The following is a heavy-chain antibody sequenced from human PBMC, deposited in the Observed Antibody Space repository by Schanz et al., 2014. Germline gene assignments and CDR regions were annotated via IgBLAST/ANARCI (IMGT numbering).Heavy chain of an antibody. CDR2: IYDRGNT. D-gene: IGHD3-10*01. CDR1: GASVSSDNW. J-gene: IGHJ4*02. V-gene: IGHV4-4*02. CDR3: ARGGQGFGEPHQRLFEY. Sequence: QVQLEESGAGLVKPSGTLSLTCAVSGASVSSDNWWNWVRQPPGKGLEWIGEIYDRGNTNYNPSLRSRVPMSVDDSKNQFSLQLTSVTAADTAVYYCARGGQGFGEPHQRLFEYWGPGTLVTVSS.